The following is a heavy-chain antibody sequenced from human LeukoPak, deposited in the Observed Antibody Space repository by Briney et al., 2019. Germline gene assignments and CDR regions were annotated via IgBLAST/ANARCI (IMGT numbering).Heavy chain of an antibody. CDR1: GYTFTDYY. CDR2: INPNSGGT. D-gene: IGHD3-10*01. V-gene: IGHV1-2*02. CDR3: ARDRDRGQDY. Sequence: ASVKVSCKASGYTFTDYYILWVRQAPGQGLEWMGWINPNSGGTNYAQKFQGRVTMTRDTSISTAYMELSRLISDDTAVYYCARDRDRGQDYWGQGTLVTVSS. J-gene: IGHJ4*02.